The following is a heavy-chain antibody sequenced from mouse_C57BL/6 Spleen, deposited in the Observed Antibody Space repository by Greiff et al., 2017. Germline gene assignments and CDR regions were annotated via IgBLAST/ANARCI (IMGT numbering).Heavy chain of an antibody. CDR2: INPSSGDT. Sequence: QVQLQQSGAELAKPGASVKLSCTASGYTFTSDCMHWVNQRPGQGLEWIGYINPSSGDTKYNQKFQDKATLTADKSSSTAYMQLSSLTYEDSAVYYCARSVDYGVVVFAYWGQGTLVTVSA. CDR1: GYTFTSDC. D-gene: IGHD2-4*01. CDR3: ARSVDYGVVVFAY. V-gene: IGHV1-7*01. J-gene: IGHJ3*01.